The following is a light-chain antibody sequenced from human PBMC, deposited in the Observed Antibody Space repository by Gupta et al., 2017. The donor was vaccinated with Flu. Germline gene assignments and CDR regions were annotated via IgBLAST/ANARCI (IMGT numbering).Light chain of an antibody. Sequence: EIVMTQSPATLSVSPGERVTLSCRASQSVNTNLAWYQQKPGQAPRLVIYDASTRATGIPARFSGSGSGTDFTLIISSLQSEDFAVYFCQQYKNWPPWTFGQGTKLEIK. CDR1: QSVNTN. CDR2: DAS. CDR3: QQYKNWPPWT. V-gene: IGKV3-15*01. J-gene: IGKJ2*02.